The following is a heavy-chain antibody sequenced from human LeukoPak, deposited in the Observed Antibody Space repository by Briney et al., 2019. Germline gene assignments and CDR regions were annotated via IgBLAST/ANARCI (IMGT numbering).Heavy chain of an antibody. V-gene: IGHV3-74*03. CDR1: GFNFSSTW. D-gene: IGHD2-2*01. CDR3: ARDWYHAIDY. CDR2: IVSDGSST. Sequence: GGSLRLSCAASGFNFSSTWMHWVRQVPGKELVCVARIVSDGSSTTYAESVKGRFTISRDNAKNTLYLEMNSLRVEDTAVYYCARDWYHAIDYWGQGTLVTVSS. J-gene: IGHJ4*02.